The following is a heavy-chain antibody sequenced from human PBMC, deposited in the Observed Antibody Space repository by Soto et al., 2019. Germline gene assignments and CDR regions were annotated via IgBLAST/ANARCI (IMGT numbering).Heavy chain of an antibody. V-gene: IGHV3-23*01. Sequence: PGGFMRLSCAASGFTFSSYAMSWVRQAPGKGLEWVAAISGSGGSTYYADSVKGRFTISRDNSKNTLDLQMSSLRAEDTALYHCSAFCSSSGCSQAYWGQGTLVTVSS. CDR1: GFTFSSYA. D-gene: IGHD2-2*01. CDR3: SAFCSSSGCSQAY. CDR2: ISGSGGST. J-gene: IGHJ4*02.